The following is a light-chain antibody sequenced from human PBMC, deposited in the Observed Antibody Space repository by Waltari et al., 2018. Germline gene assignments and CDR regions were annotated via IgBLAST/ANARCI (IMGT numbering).Light chain of an antibody. Sequence: EIVLTQSPATLSLSPGERATLSCRASQSVINYLAWYQQKPGQAPRLLIYDASNRATDIPARFSGSESGTDFTLTISSLEPEDFAVYYCQQRSNWPLITFGQGTRLEIK. CDR1: QSVINY. V-gene: IGKV3-11*01. J-gene: IGKJ5*01. CDR2: DAS. CDR3: QQRSNWPLIT.